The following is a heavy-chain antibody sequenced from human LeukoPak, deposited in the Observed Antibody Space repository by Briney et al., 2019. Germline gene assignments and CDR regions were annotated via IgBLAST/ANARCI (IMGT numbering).Heavy chain of an antibody. J-gene: IGHJ4*02. CDR1: GFTFSSYA. CDR3: AKSHSVVSRGYFDY. V-gene: IGHV3-23*01. Sequence: QTGGSLRLSCAASGFTFSSYAMTWVRQAPGKGLEWVSTISDSGSSTYYADSVKGRFTLSRDNSKNTLFVQMNSLGAEDTAAYYCAKSHSVVSRGYFDYWGQGTLVTVSS. D-gene: IGHD2-2*01. CDR2: ISDSGSST.